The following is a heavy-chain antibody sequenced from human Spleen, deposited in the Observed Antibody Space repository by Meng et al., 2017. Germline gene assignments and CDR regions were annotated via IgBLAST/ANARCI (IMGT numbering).Heavy chain of an antibody. V-gene: IGHV4-4*02. CDR2: INHSGST. Sequence: QVQRQESAPGLGKPSGTLSLTCAVSGGSISNSYWWSWVRQPPGKGLEWIGEINHSGSTNYNPSLESRATISVDTSQNNLSLKLSSVTAADSAVYYCARGPTTMAHDFDYWGQGTLVTVSS. CDR1: GGSISNSYW. D-gene: IGHD4-11*01. CDR3: ARGPTTMAHDFDY. J-gene: IGHJ4*02.